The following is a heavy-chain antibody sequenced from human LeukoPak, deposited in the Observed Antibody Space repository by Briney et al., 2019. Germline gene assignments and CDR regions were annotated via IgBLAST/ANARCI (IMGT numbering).Heavy chain of an antibody. D-gene: IGHD4/OR15-4a*01. J-gene: IGHJ4*02. Sequence: SETLSLPCTVSNGSISLYYWSWIRQPAGKGLEWIGCIFSSGSTNYNPSLKSRVTMSVNTSKNQFSFALTSVTAADTAVYYLGRGANPGDYWGQGTLVTVSS. CDR1: NGSISLYY. CDR3: GRGANPGDY. V-gene: IGHV4-4*07. CDR2: IFSSGST.